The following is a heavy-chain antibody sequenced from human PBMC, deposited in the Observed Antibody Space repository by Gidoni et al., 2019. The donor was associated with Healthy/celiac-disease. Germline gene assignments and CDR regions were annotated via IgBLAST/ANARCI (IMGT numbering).Heavy chain of an antibody. CDR2: ISYDGSNK. J-gene: IGHJ4*02. D-gene: IGHD6-13*01. CDR3: AKGGSSSWFYFDY. CDR1: GFTLSSYG. V-gene: IGHV3-30*18. Sequence: QVQLVASGGGVVQPGRSLRLSCSASGFTLSSYGMHWVRQAPGKGLEWVAVISYDGSNKYYADSVKGRFTISRDNSKNTLYLQMNSLRAEDTAVYYCAKGGSSSWFYFDYWGQGTLVTVSS.